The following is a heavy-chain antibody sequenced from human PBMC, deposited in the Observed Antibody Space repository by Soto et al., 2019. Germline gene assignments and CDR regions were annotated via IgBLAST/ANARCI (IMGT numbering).Heavy chain of an antibody. CDR2: FNSDEGTT. CDR3: ARDASDFSHPFDL. V-gene: IGHV3-74*01. CDR1: GFTFSPYW. J-gene: IGHJ4*02. D-gene: IGHD2-21*02. Sequence: EGQLVESGGDLVQPGGSLRLSCAASGFTFSPYWMHWVRQVPGKGLEWVSGFNSDEGTTTYGDAGKGRFTMSTDKAKNTVYLEMNSLRGDDTAVYHCARDASDFSHPFDLWGQGTLVTVSS.